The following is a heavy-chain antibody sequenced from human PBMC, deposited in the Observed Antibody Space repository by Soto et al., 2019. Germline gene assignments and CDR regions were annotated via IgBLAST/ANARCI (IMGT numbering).Heavy chain of an antibody. CDR3: ARQSSGWYNWFDP. Sequence: PSETLSLTCTVSGGSINGYYWNWIRQPPGKGLEWIGCIYYSGSTNYNPSLKSRVTISVDTSKNQFSLKLSSVTAAETAVYYCARQSSGWYNWFDPWGQGTLVTVSS. J-gene: IGHJ5*02. V-gene: IGHV4-59*08. CDR2: IYYSGST. CDR1: GGSINGYY. D-gene: IGHD6-19*01.